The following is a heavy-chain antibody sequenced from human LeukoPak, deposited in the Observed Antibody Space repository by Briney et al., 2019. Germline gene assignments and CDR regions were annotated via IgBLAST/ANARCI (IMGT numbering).Heavy chain of an antibody. Sequence: GGSLRLSCAASGFTFSNALMSWVRQAPGKGLEWVGRIKSKTDGGTAEYAAPVKGRFTISRDDSQNTMYMQMNSLKAEDTAVYYCTTAPDSMDCWGQGTLVTVSS. V-gene: IGHV3-15*01. CDR2: IKSKTDGGTA. CDR1: GFTFSNAL. J-gene: IGHJ4*02. D-gene: IGHD3/OR15-3a*01. CDR3: TTAPDSMDC.